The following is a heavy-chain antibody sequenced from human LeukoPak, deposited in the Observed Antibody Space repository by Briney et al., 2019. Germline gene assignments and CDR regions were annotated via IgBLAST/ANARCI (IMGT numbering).Heavy chain of an antibody. CDR3: ARYLSRGFYFDY. Sequence: SETLSLTCTVSGGSISSSSHSWGWIRQPPGKGLEWIGSINYSGSTYFNPSLKSRVTISVDTSKNQFSLELTSVTAADTAVFYCARYLSRGFYFDYWGQGTLVTVSS. CDR1: GGSISSSSHS. J-gene: IGHJ4*02. CDR2: INYSGST. V-gene: IGHV4-39*01.